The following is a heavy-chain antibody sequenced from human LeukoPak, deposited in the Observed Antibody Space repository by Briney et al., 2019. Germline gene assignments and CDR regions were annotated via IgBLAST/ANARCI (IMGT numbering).Heavy chain of an antibody. V-gene: IGHV4-39*07. Sequence: PSETLSLTCTVSGGSISRSSYYWGWIRQPPGKGLEWIGTLYYSGSTYYNPSLKSRVTISVDTSKNQFSLKLTSVTAADTAVYYCARVGDLSGAHRVRGLPPDYYYMDVWGKGTMVTVSS. D-gene: IGHD3-10*01. CDR2: LYYSGST. CDR3: ARVGDLSGAHRVRGLPPDYYYMDV. CDR1: GGSISRSSYY. J-gene: IGHJ6*03.